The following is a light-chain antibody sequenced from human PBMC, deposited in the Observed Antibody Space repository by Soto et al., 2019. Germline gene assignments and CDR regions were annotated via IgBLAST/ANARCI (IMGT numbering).Light chain of an antibody. CDR2: GAS. V-gene: IGKV3-20*01. CDR1: QSVSSSY. CDR3: QQYCSSPRT. J-gene: IGKJ1*01. Sequence: EIVLTQSPGTLSLSPGERATLSCRASQSVSSSYLAWYQQKPGQAPSLLIYGASSRATGIPDRFSGSGSGTDFTLTISSLEPEDFAVYYCQQYCSSPRTFGQGTKVEIK.